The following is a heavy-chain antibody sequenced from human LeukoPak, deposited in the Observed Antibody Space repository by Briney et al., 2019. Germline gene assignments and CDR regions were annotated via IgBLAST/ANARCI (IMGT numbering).Heavy chain of an antibody. Sequence: PSETLSLTCAVYGGSFSGFYWSWIPQPPGKALEWIGNVVYSGSTYYNASLKSRVTISEDTSKNHFSLRLSSVTAADTAVYYCVGDRAHCYDSSGYHGAFDIWGQGTMVTVSS. J-gene: IGHJ3*02. CDR1: GGSFSGFY. CDR3: VGDRAHCYDSSGYHGAFDI. V-gene: IGHV4-34*12. CDR2: VVYSGST. D-gene: IGHD3-22*01.